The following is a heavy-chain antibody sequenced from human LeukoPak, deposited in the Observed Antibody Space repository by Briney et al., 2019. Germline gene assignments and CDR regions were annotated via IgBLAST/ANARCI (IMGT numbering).Heavy chain of an antibody. V-gene: IGHV7-4-1*02. CDR3: ARDSATINFDY. CDR1: GYTFTSYA. D-gene: IGHD5-12*01. Sequence: ASVQVSCKASGYTFTSYAMNWVRQAPGQGLEWMGWINTNTGNPTYAQGFTGRFVFSLDTSVSTAFLQISSLEAEDTAVYYCARDSATINFDYWGQGTPVTVSS. J-gene: IGHJ4*02. CDR2: INTNTGNP.